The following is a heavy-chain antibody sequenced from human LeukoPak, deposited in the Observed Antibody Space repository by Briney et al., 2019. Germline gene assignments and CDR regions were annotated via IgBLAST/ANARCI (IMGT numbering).Heavy chain of an antibody. V-gene: IGHV1-18*01. D-gene: IGHD3-16*01. CDR1: GYSFTRNG. CDR2: ISANSGYT. J-gene: IGHJ4*02. Sequence: GASVKVSCKPSGYSFTRNGISWVRQAPGQGLEWMAWISANSGYTNYAQNFQDRVTLTTNTSTSTAYMELRSLRSDDTAVYYCARDVNYAFDYWGQGTLVTVSS. CDR3: ARDVNYAFDY.